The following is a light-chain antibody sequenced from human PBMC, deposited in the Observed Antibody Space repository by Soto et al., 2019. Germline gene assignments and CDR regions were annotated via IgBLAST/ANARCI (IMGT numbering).Light chain of an antibody. CDR1: QSISKY. V-gene: IGKV1-39*01. CDR3: QQSGDNPPWT. Sequence: DLQMTQSPSSLSASPGYIVIITCRVSQSISKYLNWYQHKPEKVTTLLIYAASSLQCGGPARLNGSGSGTEFTLTITSLQPEDVATYYCQQSGDNPPWTFGQGTKVDIK. J-gene: IGKJ1*01. CDR2: AAS.